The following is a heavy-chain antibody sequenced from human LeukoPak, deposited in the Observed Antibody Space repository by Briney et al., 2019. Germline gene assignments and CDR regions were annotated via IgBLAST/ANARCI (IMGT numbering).Heavy chain of an antibody. CDR2: ISSSASTI. D-gene: IGHD3-10*01. CDR3: ASYYYGSGSFDY. V-gene: IGHV3-11*01. J-gene: IGHJ4*02. Sequence: TGGSLRLSCAASGFTFSDYYMSWIRQAPGKGLEWVSYISSSASTIYYADSVKGRFTISRDNAKNSLYLQMNSLRAEDTAVYYCASYYYGSGSFDYWGQGTLVTVSS. CDR1: GFTFSDYY.